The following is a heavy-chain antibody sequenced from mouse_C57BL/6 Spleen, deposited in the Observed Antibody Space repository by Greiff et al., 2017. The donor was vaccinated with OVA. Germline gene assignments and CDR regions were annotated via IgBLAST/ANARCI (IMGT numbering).Heavy chain of an antibody. D-gene: IGHD1-1*01. J-gene: IGHJ4*01. CDR2: IHPSDSDT. Sequence: VQLQQPGAELVKPGASVKVSCKASGYTFTSYWMHWVKQRPGQGLEWIGRIHPSDSDTNYNQKFKGKATLTVDKSSSTAYMQLSSLTSEDSAVYYCAIEYYYGSSPYHYAMDYWGQGTSVTVSS. V-gene: IGHV1-74*01. CDR3: AIEYYYGSSPYHYAMDY. CDR1: GYTFTSYW.